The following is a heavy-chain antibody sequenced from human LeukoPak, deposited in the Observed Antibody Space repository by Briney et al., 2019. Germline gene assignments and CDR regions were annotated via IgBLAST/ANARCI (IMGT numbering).Heavy chain of an antibody. D-gene: IGHD3-22*01. V-gene: IGHV3-21*01. CDR2: ISSSGSYI. Sequence: GGSLRLSCAASGFTFSSYSMNWVRRAPGKGLEWVSSISSSGSYIYYADSVKGRFTISRDNAKNSLYLQMNSLRAEDTAVYYCASSYYYDSSRYSSYWGQGTLVTVSS. CDR1: GFTFSSYS. J-gene: IGHJ4*02. CDR3: ASSYYYDSSRYSSY.